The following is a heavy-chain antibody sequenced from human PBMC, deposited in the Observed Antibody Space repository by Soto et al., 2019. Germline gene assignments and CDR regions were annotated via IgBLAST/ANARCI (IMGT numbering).Heavy chain of an antibody. V-gene: IGHV4-30-4*01. Sequence: SETLSLTCTVSGGSISSGDYYWSWIRQPPGKGLEWIGYIYYSGSTYYNPSLKSRVTISVDTSKNQFSLKLSSVTAADTAVYYCARDRNGGNFDYWGQGTLVTVSS. CDR2: IYYSGST. CDR1: GGSISSGDYY. D-gene: IGHD2-15*01. J-gene: IGHJ4*02. CDR3: ARDRNGGNFDY.